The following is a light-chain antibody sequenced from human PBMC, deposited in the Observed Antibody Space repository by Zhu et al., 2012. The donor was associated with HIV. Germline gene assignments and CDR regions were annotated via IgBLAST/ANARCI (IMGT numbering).Light chain of an antibody. V-gene: IGKV1-8*01. CDR1: HDIRSY. J-gene: IGKJ3*01. CDR2: DAS. Sequence: AVRMIQSPSPLSASTGDRVTITCRASHDIRSYLAWYQQKPGKAPKLLIYDASTLQSGVPSTFSGSGSGTEFTLTISSLQPEDFAIYYCQQLNTYPLFTFGPGTKVDIK. CDR3: QQLNTYPLFT.